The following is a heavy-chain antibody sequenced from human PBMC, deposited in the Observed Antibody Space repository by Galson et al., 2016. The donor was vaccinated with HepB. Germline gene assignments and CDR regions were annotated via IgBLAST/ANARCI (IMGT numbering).Heavy chain of an antibody. Sequence: SLRLSCAASGFIFSQHGMNWVRQAPGKGLEWVSSISFNDHIFYSDSVKGRLNISRDNAKNSLYLQMNSLRAEDTAVYYCARGDSVEVAIPRGSTHYYYGMDVWGQGTTVTVSS. CDR1: GFIFSQHG. D-gene: IGHD2-21*01. V-gene: IGHV3-69-1*01. CDR3: ARGDSVEVAIPRGSTHYYYGMDV. J-gene: IGHJ6*02. CDR2: ISFNDHI.